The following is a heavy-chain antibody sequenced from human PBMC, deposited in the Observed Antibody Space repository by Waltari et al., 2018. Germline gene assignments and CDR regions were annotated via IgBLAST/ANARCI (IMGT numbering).Heavy chain of an antibody. CDR2: TYTSGGA. CDR3: ARDPRVWGYFDY. J-gene: IGHJ4*02. Sequence: QPQLQESGPGLVKPSQTLSLTCTVSDGTTSSGSDYWNWIRQPAGKGLEWIGRTYTSGGAFYNASLKSRVTISIDTSKNQLSLTLNSVTAADTAVYYCARDPRVWGYFDYWGQEVLVTVSS. V-gene: IGHV4-61*02. CDR1: DGTTSSGSDY. D-gene: IGHD3-16*01.